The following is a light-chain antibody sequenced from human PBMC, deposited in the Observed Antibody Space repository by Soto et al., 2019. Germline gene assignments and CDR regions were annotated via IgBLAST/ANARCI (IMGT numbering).Light chain of an antibody. CDR1: SSDVGGYNY. V-gene: IGLV2-11*01. J-gene: IGLJ1*01. CDR3: CSYAGSYTFV. CDR2: DVS. Sequence: QSVLAQPRSVSGSPGQSVTISCTGSSSDVGGYNYVSWYQQHPGKAPKLMIYDVSKRPAVVPDRFSGSKSGNTASLTISGLQAEDDADYYCCSYAGSYTFVFGTGTKVTVL.